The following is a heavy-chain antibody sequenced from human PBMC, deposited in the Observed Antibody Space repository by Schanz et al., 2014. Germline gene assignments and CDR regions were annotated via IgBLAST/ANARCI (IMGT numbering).Heavy chain of an antibody. D-gene: IGHD2-2*02. V-gene: IGHV1-69*02. CDR2: IIPIAGIT. Sequence: QVHLVQSGAEVKKPGSSVKVSCKASGGTFSTYPINWLRQAPGQGLEWMGRIIPIAGITNYAQRFQGRVTITADKSSDTAYMELTSLRSEDTAVYYCAGTYCSSTSCYTGYYYMDVWGKGTTVTVSS. CDR3: AGTYCSSTSCYTGYYYMDV. CDR1: GGTFSTYP. J-gene: IGHJ6*03.